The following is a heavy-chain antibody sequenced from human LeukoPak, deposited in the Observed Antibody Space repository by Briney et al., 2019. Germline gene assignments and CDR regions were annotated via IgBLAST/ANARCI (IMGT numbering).Heavy chain of an antibody. Sequence: TSETLSLTCAVYGGSFSRYSWSWTRQPPGKGLEWIGEINHSGSTNYNPSLKGRVTISVDTSKNQFSLKLRSVTAADTAVYYCARVVGKYSSSWYYWGRGPLVSVSS. CDR2: INHSGST. CDR3: ARVVGKYSSSWYY. D-gene: IGHD6-13*01. V-gene: IGHV4-34*01. CDR1: GGSFSRYS. J-gene: IGHJ4*02.